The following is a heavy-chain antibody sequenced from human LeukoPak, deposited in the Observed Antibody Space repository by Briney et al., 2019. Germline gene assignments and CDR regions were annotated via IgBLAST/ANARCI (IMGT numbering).Heavy chain of an antibody. CDR1: GYTFTSYG. J-gene: IGHJ3*02. CDR3: ACYRIAVAGIIDAFDI. Sequence: ASVKVSCKASGYTFTSYGISWVRQAPGQGLEWMGWISAYNGNTNYAQKLQGRVTMTTDTSTSTAYMELRSLRSDDTAVYYCACYRIAVAGIIDAFDIWGQGTMVTVSS. D-gene: IGHD6-19*01. V-gene: IGHV1-18*01. CDR2: ISAYNGNT.